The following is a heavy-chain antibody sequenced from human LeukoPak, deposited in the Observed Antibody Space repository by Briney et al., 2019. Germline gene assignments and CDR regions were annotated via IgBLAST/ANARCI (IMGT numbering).Heavy chain of an antibody. Sequence: SETLSLTCTVSGGSISSYYWSWLRQPPGKGLEWIGYIYYSGSTNYNPSLKSRVTISVDTSKNQFSLKLSSVTAADTAVYYCARQLYPSGYSPYYYYGMDVWGQGTTVTVSS. D-gene: IGHD3-22*01. CDR3: ARQLYPSGYSPYYYYGMDV. V-gene: IGHV4-59*08. CDR2: IYYSGST. J-gene: IGHJ6*02. CDR1: GGSISSYY.